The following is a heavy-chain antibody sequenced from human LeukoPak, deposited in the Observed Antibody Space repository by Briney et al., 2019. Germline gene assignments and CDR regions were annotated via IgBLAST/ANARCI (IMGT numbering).Heavy chain of an antibody. CDR2: IYYSGST. V-gene: IGHV4-39*07. CDR1: GFTFSSYW. J-gene: IGHJ4*02. D-gene: IGHD5-12*01. Sequence: PGGSLRLSCAASGFTFSSYWMHWIRQPPGKGLEWIGSIYYSGSTYYNPSLKSRVTISVDTSKNQFSLKLSSVTAADTAVYYCARDDLRYSGFDYWGQGTLVTVSS. CDR3: ARDDLRYSGFDY.